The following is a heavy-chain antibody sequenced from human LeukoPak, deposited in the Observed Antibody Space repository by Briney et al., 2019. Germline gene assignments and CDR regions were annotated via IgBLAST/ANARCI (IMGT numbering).Heavy chain of an antibody. V-gene: IGHV3-23*01. J-gene: IGHJ4*02. CDR2: ISGSGGST. Sequence: AGGSLRLSCAASGFTFSSYAMSWVRQAPGKGLEWVSAISGSGGSTYYADSVKGRFTISRDNSKNTLYLQMNSLRAEDTAVYYCAKDRVLYDSSGYYFDYWGQGTLVTVSS. CDR3: AKDRVLYDSSGYYFDY. D-gene: IGHD3-22*01. CDR1: GFTFSSYA.